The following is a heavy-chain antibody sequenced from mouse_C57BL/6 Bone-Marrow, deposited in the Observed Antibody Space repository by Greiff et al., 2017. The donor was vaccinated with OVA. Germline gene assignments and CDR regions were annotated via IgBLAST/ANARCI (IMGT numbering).Heavy chain of an antibody. CDR3: ARTYGSVLFDY. CDR1: GYAFSSSW. D-gene: IGHD1-1*01. J-gene: IGHJ2*01. CDR2: IYPGDGDT. V-gene: IGHV1-82*01. Sequence: VQLVESGPELVKPGASVKISCKASGYAFSSSWMNWVKQRPGKGLEWIGRIYPGDGDTNYNGKFKGKATLTADKSSSTAYMQLSSLTSEDSAVYFCARTYGSVLFDYWGQGTTLTVSS.